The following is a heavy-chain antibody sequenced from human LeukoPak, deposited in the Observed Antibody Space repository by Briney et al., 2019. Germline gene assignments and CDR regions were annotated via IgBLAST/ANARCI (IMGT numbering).Heavy chain of an antibody. Sequence: PSETLSLTCTVSGDSISSSSYYWGWLRQPPGKGLEWIGSIYYSGSTYYNPSLKSRVTISVDTSKNQFSLKLSSVTAADTAVYYCARVGQGYSYGHQDYWGQGTLVTVSS. CDR2: IYYSGST. CDR1: GDSISSSSYY. CDR3: ARVGQGYSYGHQDY. D-gene: IGHD5-18*01. J-gene: IGHJ4*02. V-gene: IGHV4-39*07.